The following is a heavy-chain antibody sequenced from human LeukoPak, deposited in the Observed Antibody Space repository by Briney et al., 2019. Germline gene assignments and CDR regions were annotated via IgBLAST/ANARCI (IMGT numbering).Heavy chain of an antibody. CDR3: ARARSKKTRTMVRGVIIYGMDV. V-gene: IGHV1-8*01. J-gene: IGHJ6*02. CDR2: MNPNSGNT. D-gene: IGHD3-10*01. Sequence: ASVKVSCKASGYTFTSYDINWVRQAPGQGLEWMGWMNPNSGNTGYAQKFQGRVTMTRNTSISTAYMELSSLRSEDTAVYYCARARSKKTRTMVRGVIIYGMDVWGQGTTVTVSS. CDR1: GYTFTSYD.